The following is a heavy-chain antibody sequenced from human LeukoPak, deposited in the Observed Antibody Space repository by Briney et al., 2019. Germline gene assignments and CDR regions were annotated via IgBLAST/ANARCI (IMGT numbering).Heavy chain of an antibody. J-gene: IGHJ4*02. CDR2: MNPNSGNT. Sequence: ASVKVSCKASGYTFTSYDINWVRQATGQGLEWMGWMNPNSGNTGYAQKFQGRVTMTRDTSISTAYMELSSLRSEDTAVYYCARVEQGEWELLGYWGQGTLVTVSS. D-gene: IGHD1-26*01. CDR1: GYTFTSYD. V-gene: IGHV1-8*02. CDR3: ARVEQGEWELLGY.